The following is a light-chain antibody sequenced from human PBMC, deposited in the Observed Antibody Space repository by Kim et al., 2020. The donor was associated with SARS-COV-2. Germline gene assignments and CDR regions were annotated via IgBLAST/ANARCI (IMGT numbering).Light chain of an antibody. Sequence: SASVGDRVTSTCRATQSISSWLAWYQQKPGKAPKLLIYKASSSESGVPSRFSDSGSGTEFTLTISSLQPDDSATYYCQQYNSYSYTFGQGTKLEI. V-gene: IGKV1-5*03. CDR2: KAS. J-gene: IGKJ2*01. CDR1: QSISSW. CDR3: QQYNSYSYT.